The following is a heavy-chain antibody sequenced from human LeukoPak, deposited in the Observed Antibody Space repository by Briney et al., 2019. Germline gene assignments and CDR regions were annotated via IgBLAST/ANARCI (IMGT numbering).Heavy chain of an antibody. Sequence: GGFLRLSCAASGFTFSSYAMSWVRQAPGKGLGWVSVIYPGGSALYADSVQGRFTISRDISQNIVYLQINNLRAEDTAVYYCARDRRSGLGHAFDIWGQGTMVTVSS. V-gene: IGHV3-23*03. D-gene: IGHD3-3*01. J-gene: IGHJ3*02. CDR1: GFTFSSYA. CDR2: IYPGGSA. CDR3: ARDRRSGLGHAFDI.